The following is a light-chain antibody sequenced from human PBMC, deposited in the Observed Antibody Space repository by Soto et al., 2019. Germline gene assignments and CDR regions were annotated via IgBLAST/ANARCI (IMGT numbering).Light chain of an antibody. CDR1: SSNIGAGYE. Sequence: QSVLTQPPSVSEAPGQRVTISCTGSSSNIGAGYEAHWYQQVPGTAPKLLIYENNNRPSGVPDRFSGSKSGTSASLAITGFPAKHEAEYYCQSYDSSRSGYVFGTGTKLTVL. CDR3: QSYDSSRSGYV. CDR2: ENN. V-gene: IGLV1-40*01. J-gene: IGLJ1*01.